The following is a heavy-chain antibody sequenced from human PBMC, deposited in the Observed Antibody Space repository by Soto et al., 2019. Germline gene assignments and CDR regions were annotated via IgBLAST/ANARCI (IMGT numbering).Heavy chain of an antibody. D-gene: IGHD6-6*01. CDR3: ARDPEYSSSPRRGGWHYGMDV. J-gene: IGHJ6*02. Sequence: ASVKVSCKASGYTFTSYAMHWVRQAPGQRLEWMGWINAGNGNTKYSQKFQGRVTITRDTSASTAYMELSSLRSEDTAVYYCARDPEYSSSPRRGGWHYGMDVWGQGTTVTVSS. V-gene: IGHV1-3*01. CDR2: INAGNGNT. CDR1: GYTFTSYA.